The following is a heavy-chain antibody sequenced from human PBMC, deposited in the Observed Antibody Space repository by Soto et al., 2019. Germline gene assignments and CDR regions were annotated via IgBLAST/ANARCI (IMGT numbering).Heavy chain of an antibody. CDR2: IVVGSGNT. J-gene: IGHJ6*02. CDR3: AAGPLGEVGAIPYYYYGMDV. CDR1: GFTFTSSA. Sequence: ASVKVSCKASGFTFTSSAVQWVRQARGQRLEWIGWIVVGSGNTNYAQKFQERVTITRDMSTSTAYMELSSLRSEDTAVYYCAAGPLGEVGAIPYYYYGMDVWGQGTTVTVSS. D-gene: IGHD1-26*01. V-gene: IGHV1-58*01.